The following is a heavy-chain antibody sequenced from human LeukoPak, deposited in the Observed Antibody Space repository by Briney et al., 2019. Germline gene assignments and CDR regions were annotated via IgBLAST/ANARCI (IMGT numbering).Heavy chain of an antibody. CDR3: ARHGSGSSDY. CDR1: GGSISSSSYY. Sequence: PSETLSLTCTVSGGSISSSSYYWGWIRQPPGKGLEWIGSIYYSGSTYYNPSLKSRVTISVDTSKNQFSLKLSSVTAADTAVYYCARHGSGSSDYWGQGTLVTVSS. J-gene: IGHJ4*02. CDR2: IYYSGST. D-gene: IGHD1-26*01. V-gene: IGHV4-39*01.